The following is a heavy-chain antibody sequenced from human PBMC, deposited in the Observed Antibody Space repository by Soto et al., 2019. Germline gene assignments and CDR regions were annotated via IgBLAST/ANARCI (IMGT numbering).Heavy chain of an antibody. CDR2: IYYSGST. J-gene: IGHJ6*02. D-gene: IGHD2-15*01. V-gene: IGHV4-59*01. Sequence: PSETLSLTCTVSGGSISSYYWSWIQQPPGKGLEWIGYIYYSGSTNYNPSLKSRVTISVDTSKNQFSLKLSSVTAADTAVYYCARIGVYCSGGSCLGYYGMDVWGQGTTVTVSS. CDR1: GGSISSYY. CDR3: ARIGVYCSGGSCLGYYGMDV.